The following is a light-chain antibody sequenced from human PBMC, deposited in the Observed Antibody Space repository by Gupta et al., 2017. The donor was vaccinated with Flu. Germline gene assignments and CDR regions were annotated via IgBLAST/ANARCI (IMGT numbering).Light chain of an antibody. Sequence: QSVLTQPPSVSGAPGQRLTISCTGSSSDIGAGYDVRWYQQAPGAAPKLLIYGNNNRPSGVPDRFSGSKSGTSASLAITGLQAEDEADYYCQSYDSSLSGSVFGGGTKLTVL. CDR2: GNN. CDR3: QSYDSSLSGSV. CDR1: SSDIGAGYD. V-gene: IGLV1-40*01. J-gene: IGLJ3*02.